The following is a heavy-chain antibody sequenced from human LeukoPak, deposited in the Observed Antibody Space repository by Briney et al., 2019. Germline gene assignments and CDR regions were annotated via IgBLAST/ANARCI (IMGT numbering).Heavy chain of an antibody. CDR3: ARGGREGITMIVGEVAFDI. J-gene: IGHJ3*02. CDR1: GYTFTGYY. CDR2: INPNTGGT. V-gene: IGHV1-2*02. Sequence: VASVKVSCKASGYTFTGYYIHWVRQAPGQGLEWMGFINPNTGGTSYAQKFQARVTMTRDTSTSTVYMELSSLRSEDTAVYYCARGGREGITMIVGEVAFDIWGQGTMVTVSS. D-gene: IGHD3-22*01.